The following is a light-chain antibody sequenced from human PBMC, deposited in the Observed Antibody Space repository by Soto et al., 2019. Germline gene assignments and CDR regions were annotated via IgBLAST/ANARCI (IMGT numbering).Light chain of an antibody. V-gene: IGKV1-5*03. CDR1: QTISSW. CDR2: KAS. J-gene: IGKJ5*01. Sequence: DIQMPQSPSTLSGSVGDRVTITCRASQTISSWLAWYQQKPGKAPKLLIYKASTLKSGVPSRFSGSGSGTEFTLTISSLQPDDFATYYCQHYNSYPITFGQGTRLEIK. CDR3: QHYNSYPIT.